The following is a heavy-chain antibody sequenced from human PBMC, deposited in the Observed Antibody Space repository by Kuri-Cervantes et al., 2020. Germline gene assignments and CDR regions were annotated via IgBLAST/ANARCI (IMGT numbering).Heavy chain of an antibody. V-gene: IGHV1-2*02. CDR2: INPESTGT. J-gene: IGHJ4*02. CDR1: GYSFTDYY. CDR3: ARACCTGECSPGNS. Sequence: ASVKVSCKASGYSFTDYYIHWVRQAPGQELEWMGWINPESTGTNYAETFQGRVTMTRDTSIYTAYMELSSLRSDDTAVYYCARACCTGECSPGNSWGQGTLVTVSS. D-gene: IGHD2-8*02.